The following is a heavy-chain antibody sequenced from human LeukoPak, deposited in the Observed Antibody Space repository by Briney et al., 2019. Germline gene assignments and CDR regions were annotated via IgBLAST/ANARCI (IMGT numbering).Heavy chain of an antibody. D-gene: IGHD4-17*01. J-gene: IGHJ4*02. Sequence: SETLSLTCTVSGGSISSSSYYWGWIRQPPGKGLEWIGSIYYSGSTYYNPSLKSRVTISVDTSKNQFSLKLSSVTAADTAVYYCVRVFTVTTFDYWGQGTLVTVSS. CDR1: GGSISSSSYY. V-gene: IGHV4-39*01. CDR2: IYYSGST. CDR3: VRVFTVTTFDY.